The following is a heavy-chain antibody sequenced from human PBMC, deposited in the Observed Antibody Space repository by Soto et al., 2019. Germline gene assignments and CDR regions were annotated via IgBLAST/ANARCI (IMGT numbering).Heavy chain of an antibody. V-gene: IGHV3-21*01. D-gene: IGHD3-3*01. CDR2: ISSSSSYI. CDR3: AGARGPYYDFWSGYFDY. J-gene: IGHJ4*02. Sequence: EVQVVESGGGLVKPGGSLRLSCAASGFTFSSYSMNWVRQAPGKGLEWVSSISSSSSYIYYADSVKGRFTISRDNAKNSLYLQMNSLRAEDTAVYYCAGARGPYYDFWSGYFDYWGQGTLVTVSS. CDR1: GFTFSSYS.